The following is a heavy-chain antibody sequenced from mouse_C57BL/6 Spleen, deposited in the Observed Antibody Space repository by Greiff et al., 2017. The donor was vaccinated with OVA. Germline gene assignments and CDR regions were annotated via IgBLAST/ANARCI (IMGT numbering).Heavy chain of an antibody. CDR3: ALITTVVARYFDV. Sequence: EVQLQQSGPELVKPGASVKISCKASGYSFTDYNMNWVKQSNGKSLEWLGVINPNYGPTSYTQKFKGKATLTVDPSASTAYMQLNSLTSEDSAVYDCALITTVVARYFDVWGTGTTVTVSS. V-gene: IGHV1-39*01. J-gene: IGHJ1*03. D-gene: IGHD1-1*01. CDR2: INPNYGPT. CDR1: GYSFTDYN.